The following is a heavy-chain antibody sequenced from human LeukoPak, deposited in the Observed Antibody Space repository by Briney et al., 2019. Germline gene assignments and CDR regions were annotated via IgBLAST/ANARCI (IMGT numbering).Heavy chain of an antibody. V-gene: IGHV4-31*03. D-gene: IGHD2-2*01. CDR2: IYYSGST. CDR3: ARDQLLRGFDS. CDR1: GGSISSGGYY. J-gene: IGHJ4*02. Sequence: SETLSLTCTVSGGSISSGGYYWSWIRQHPGKGLEWIGYIYYSGSTHYHPSLKRRVTISVDTSKNQFSLKLTSVTAADTAVYYCARDQLLRGFDSWGQGTLVTVSS.